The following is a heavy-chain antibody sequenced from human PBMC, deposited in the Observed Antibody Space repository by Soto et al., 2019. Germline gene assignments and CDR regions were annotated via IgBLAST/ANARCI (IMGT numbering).Heavy chain of an antibody. Sequence: EVQLVESGGRLVKPGGSLRLSCTASGFTFSTYSMNWVRQAPGKGLEWVSFISGSSGYVYYANSVKGRFTMSRDSAKNSLYLQMNSLRAEDTAVYYCARDWGENDYFDYWGQGTLVTVSS. D-gene: IGHD3-16*01. CDR2: ISGSSGYV. CDR1: GFTFSTYS. J-gene: IGHJ4*02. V-gene: IGHV3-21*01. CDR3: ARDWGENDYFDY.